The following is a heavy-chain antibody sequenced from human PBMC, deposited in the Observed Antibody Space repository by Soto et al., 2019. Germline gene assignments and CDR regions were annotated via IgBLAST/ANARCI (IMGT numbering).Heavy chain of an antibody. CDR3: ASRRFGEYAY. Sequence: GGSLRLSCVASGFTFTTYAMTWVRQAPGKGLEWVSGISGDSDGTYYADSVKGRFTISRDNSKNTVFLQMDSLTAEDTALYYCASRRFGEYAYWGQGSLVTVSS. J-gene: IGHJ4*02. CDR2: ISGDSDGT. CDR1: GFTFTTYA. V-gene: IGHV3-23*01. D-gene: IGHD3-16*01.